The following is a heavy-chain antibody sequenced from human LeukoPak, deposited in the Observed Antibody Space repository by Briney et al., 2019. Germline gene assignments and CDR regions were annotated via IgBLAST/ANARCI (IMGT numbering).Heavy chain of an antibody. V-gene: IGHV1-2*06. CDR2: INPNSGGT. J-gene: IGHJ4*02. D-gene: IGHD5-12*01. CDR3: ARDDDGGYVFDY. Sequence: ASVKVSCKASGYTFTGYYMRWVRQAPGQGLEWMGRINPNSGGTNYAQKFQGRVTMTRDTSISTAYMELSRLRSDDTAVYYCARDDDGGYVFDYWGQGTLVTVSS. CDR1: GYTFTGYY.